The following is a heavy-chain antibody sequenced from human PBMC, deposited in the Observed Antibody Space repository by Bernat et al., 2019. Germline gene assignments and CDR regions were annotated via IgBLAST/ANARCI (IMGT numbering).Heavy chain of an antibody. J-gene: IGHJ3*02. CDR2: INPNSGGT. CDR3: ARGDCSGGSCYSVPAFDI. D-gene: IGHD2-15*01. V-gene: IGHV1-2*04. CDR1: GYTFTGYY. Sequence: QVQLVQSGAEVKKPGASVKVSCKASGYTFTGYYMHWVRQVPGQGLEWMGWINPNSGGTNYAQKFQGWVTMTRDTSISTAYMELSRLRSDDTAVYYCARGDCSGGSCYSVPAFDIWGQGTMVTVSS.